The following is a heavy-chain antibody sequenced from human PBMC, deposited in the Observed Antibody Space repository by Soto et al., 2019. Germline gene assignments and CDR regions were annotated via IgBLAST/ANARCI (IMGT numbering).Heavy chain of an antibody. CDR3: ATKKIDDFDY. CDR2: IRNDGTVR. J-gene: IGHJ4*02. Sequence: VVSLRLSCAASGFTFSNHDIHWVRQTPGKGLEWLATIRNDGTVRNYAESVRGRFTISRDNSKNTLYLEMNNLRAEDTAVYYCATKKIDDFDYWGQGTLVTVSS. CDR1: GFTFSNHD. V-gene: IGHV3-30*02.